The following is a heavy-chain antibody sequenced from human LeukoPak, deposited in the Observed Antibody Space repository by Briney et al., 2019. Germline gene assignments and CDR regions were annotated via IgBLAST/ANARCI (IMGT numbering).Heavy chain of an antibody. Sequence: PGGSLRLSCAASGFTFSSYAMHWVRQAPGKGLEWVAVILYDGSNKYYADSVKGRFTISRDNSKNTLYLQTNSLTDEDTAVYYCAKKWGVGTTTLDYFDYWGQGTLVTVSS. CDR2: ILYDGSNK. CDR1: GFTFSSYA. CDR3: AKKWGVGTTTLDYFDY. V-gene: IGHV3-30-3*02. D-gene: IGHD1-26*01. J-gene: IGHJ4*02.